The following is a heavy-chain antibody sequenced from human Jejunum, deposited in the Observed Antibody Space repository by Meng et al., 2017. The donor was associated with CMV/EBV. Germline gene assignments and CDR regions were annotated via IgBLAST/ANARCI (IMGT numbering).Heavy chain of an antibody. CDR1: GGSFTHYY. D-gene: IGHD3-16*01. CDR2: IITSGST. Sequence: QVQLQESGPAVVKPSEILSLACTVSGGSFTHYYWSWIRQRAGKGLEWIGRIITSGSTNYNPSLRSRVIMSVDTSKNQFFLKLRSVTAADTAVYFCAKGYGNSFEYWGQGSLVTASS. CDR3: AKGYGNSFEY. J-gene: IGHJ4*02. V-gene: IGHV4-4*07.